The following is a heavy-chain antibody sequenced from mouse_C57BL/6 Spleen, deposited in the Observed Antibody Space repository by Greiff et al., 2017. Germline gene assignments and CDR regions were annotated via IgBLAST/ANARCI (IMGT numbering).Heavy chain of an antibody. CDR3: ARDSPHYVSSYEAY. CDR1: GFTFSSYA. J-gene: IGHJ3*01. CDR2: ISDGGSYT. Sequence: EVMLVESGGGLVKPGGSLKLSCAASGFTFSSYAMSWVRQTPEKRLEWVATISDGGSYTYYPDNVKGRFTISRDNAKNNLYLQMSHLKSEDTAMYYCARDSPHYVSSYEAYWGQGTLVTVSA. D-gene: IGHD1-1*01. V-gene: IGHV5-4*01.